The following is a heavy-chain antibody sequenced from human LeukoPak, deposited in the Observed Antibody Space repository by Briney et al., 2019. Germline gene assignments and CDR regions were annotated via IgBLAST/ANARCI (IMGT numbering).Heavy chain of an antibody. D-gene: IGHD6-19*01. CDR3: ARGASVVAGSDNAFDI. J-gene: IGHJ3*02. Sequence: GGSLRLSCTASGFTFINYWIHWVRQPPGKGLVWVSRINNDGGDTIYADSVRGRFTISRDNAKKSVHLQMNSLRAEDTAVYYCARGASVVAGSDNAFDIWGQGTMVTVSS. CDR2: INNDGGDT. CDR1: GFTFINYW. V-gene: IGHV3-74*01.